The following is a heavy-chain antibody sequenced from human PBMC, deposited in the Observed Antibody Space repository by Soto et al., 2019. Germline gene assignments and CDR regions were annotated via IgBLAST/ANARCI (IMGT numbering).Heavy chain of an antibody. Sequence: NPSETLSLTCTVSGDSIDTSGLFWVWIRQAPGKGLEWIGYIYYSGSTNYNPSLKSRVTISVDTSKNQFSLKLSSVTAADTAVYYCARWGCSGGSCYNKGHYYYYGMDVWGQGTTVTVSS. CDR1: GDSIDTSGLF. J-gene: IGHJ6*02. V-gene: IGHV4-61*05. D-gene: IGHD2-15*01. CDR3: ARWGCSGGSCYNKGHYYYYGMDV. CDR2: IYYSGST.